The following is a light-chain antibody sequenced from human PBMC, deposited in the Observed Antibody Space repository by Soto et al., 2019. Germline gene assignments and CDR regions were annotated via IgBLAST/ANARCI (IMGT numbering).Light chain of an antibody. CDR2: EVN. J-gene: IGLJ2*01. CDR3: SSYTSSNTQI. Sequence: QSVLTQPASVSGSPGQSITISCTGTSSDVGTYNYVSWYQHHPGKAPKLMIYEVNNRPSGVSNRFSGSKSGNVASLTISGLQDEDEADYYCSSYTSSNTQIFGGGTKVTVL. CDR1: SSDVGTYNY. V-gene: IGLV2-14*01.